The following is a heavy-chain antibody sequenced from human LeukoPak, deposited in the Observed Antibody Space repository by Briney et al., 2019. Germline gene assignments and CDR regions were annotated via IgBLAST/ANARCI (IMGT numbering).Heavy chain of an antibody. CDR3: AISLYGPAAEPYYYYYMDV. V-gene: IGHV3-21*01. D-gene: IGHD2-2*01. Sequence: GGSLRLSCTASGFTFSSDNMNYVRRAPGKGVEWVSSISSSSSYIYYADSVKGRFTISRDNAKNSLYLQMNSLRAEDTDVYSCAISLYGPAAEPYYYYYMDVWGKGTTVTVSS. J-gene: IGHJ6*03. CDR1: GFTFSSDN. CDR2: ISSSSSYI.